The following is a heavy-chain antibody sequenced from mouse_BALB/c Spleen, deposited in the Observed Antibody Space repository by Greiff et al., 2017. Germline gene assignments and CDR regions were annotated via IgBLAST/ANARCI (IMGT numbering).Heavy chain of an antibody. D-gene: IGHD2-1*01. Sequence: EVKLVESGGGLVKPGGSLKLSCAASGFTFSSYAMSWVRQTPEKRLEWVASISSGGSTYYPDSVKGRFTISRDNARNILYLQMSSLRSEDTAMYYCARAAIYYGNYYFDYWGQGTTLTVSS. CDR3: ARAAIYYGNYYFDY. J-gene: IGHJ2*01. V-gene: IGHV5-6-5*01. CDR1: GFTFSSYA. CDR2: ISSGGST.